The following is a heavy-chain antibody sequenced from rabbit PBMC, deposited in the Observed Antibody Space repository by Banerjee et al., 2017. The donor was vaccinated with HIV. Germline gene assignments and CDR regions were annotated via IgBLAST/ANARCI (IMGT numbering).Heavy chain of an antibody. CDR3: ARDLAGSHYYNL. CDR2: IYTGDGDT. D-gene: IGHD4-2*01. Sequence: QEQLEESGGDLVKPEGSLTLTCTASGFSFSSSYWICWVRQAPGKGLDWIACIYTGDGDTYYASWAKGRFTISKTSSTTVTLQMTSLTAADTAIYFCARDLAGSHYYNLWGQGTLVTVS. V-gene: IGHV1S45*01. J-gene: IGHJ4*01. CDR1: GFSFSSSYW.